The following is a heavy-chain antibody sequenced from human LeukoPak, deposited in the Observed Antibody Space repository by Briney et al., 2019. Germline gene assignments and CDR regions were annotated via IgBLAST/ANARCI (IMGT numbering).Heavy chain of an antibody. J-gene: IGHJ4*02. CDR2: IKSKTDGGTT. CDR1: GFTFGNAW. Sequence: GGSLRLSCAASGFTFGNAWMSWVRQAPGKGLEWVGRIKSKTDGGTTDYAAPVKGRFTISRDDSKNTLYLQMNSLKTEDTAVYYCTTDTRDDYVWGSYRYTTPWIDYWGQGTLVTVSS. D-gene: IGHD3-16*02. CDR3: TTDTRDDYVWGSYRYTTPWIDY. V-gene: IGHV3-15*01.